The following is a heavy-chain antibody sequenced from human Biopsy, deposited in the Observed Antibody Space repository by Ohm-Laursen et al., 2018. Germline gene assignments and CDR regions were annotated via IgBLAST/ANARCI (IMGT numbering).Heavy chain of an antibody. CDR2: IFYSGNT. Sequence: GTPFPPPLVSGGPPHNFFWGWIREAPREGMGGVGVIFYSGNTKYNPSLKSRVAISVDTFRNQFSLKLSSVTAADTAVYYCARVRVWADSEGAFDPWGQGTMVTVSS. D-gene: IGHD1-26*01. J-gene: IGHJ3*01. CDR1: GGPPHNFF. CDR3: ARVRVWADSEGAFDP. V-gene: IGHV4-59*07.